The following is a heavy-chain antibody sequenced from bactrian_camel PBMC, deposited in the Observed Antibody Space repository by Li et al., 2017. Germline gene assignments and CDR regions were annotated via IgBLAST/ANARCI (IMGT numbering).Heavy chain of an antibody. CDR1: GVTFEGAD. J-gene: IGHJ4*01. V-gene: IGHV3S55*01. CDR3: AARLGSSWCGLTELPYAS. CDR2: ISSDGRT. D-gene: IGHD5*01. Sequence: HVQLVESGGGSVQTGETLRLSCLGVGVTFEGADMNWYRQPPGKRCELVASISSDGRTYYTDSVKGRFTISRDRAKNILYLQMNSLKPEDTAMYYCAARLGSSWCGLTELPYASWGQGTQVTVS.